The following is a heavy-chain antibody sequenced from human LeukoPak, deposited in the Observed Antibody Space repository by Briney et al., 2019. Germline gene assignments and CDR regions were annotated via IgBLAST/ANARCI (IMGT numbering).Heavy chain of an antibody. CDR1: GGSISSSSYY. CDR3: ARDAGYCTNGVCWPGLAYYYGMDV. Sequence: KPSETLSLTCTVSGGSISSSSYYWGWIRQPPGKGLEWIGSIYYSGSTYYNPSLKSRVTISVDTSKNQFSLKLSSVTAADTAVYYCARDAGYCTNGVCWPGLAYYYGMDVWGQGTTVTVSS. CDR2: IYYSGST. D-gene: IGHD2-8*01. V-gene: IGHV4-39*02. J-gene: IGHJ6*02.